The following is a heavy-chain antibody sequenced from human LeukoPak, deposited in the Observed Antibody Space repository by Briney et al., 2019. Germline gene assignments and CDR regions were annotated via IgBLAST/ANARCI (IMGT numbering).Heavy chain of an antibody. J-gene: IGHJ5*02. V-gene: IGHV1-46*01. Sequence: GASVKVSCKASGYTFTSYYMHWVRQAPGQGLEWMGIINPSGGSTSYAQKFQGRVTMTRDMSTSTVYMELSSLRSEDTAVYYCASGEYSSSWYANPFDPWGQGTLVTVSS. CDR1: GYTFTSYY. CDR3: ASGEYSSSWYANPFDP. CDR2: INPSGGST. D-gene: IGHD6-13*01.